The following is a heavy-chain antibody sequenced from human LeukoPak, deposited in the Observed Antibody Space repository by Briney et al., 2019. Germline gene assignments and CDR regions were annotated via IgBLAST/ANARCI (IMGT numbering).Heavy chain of an antibody. D-gene: IGHD3-22*01. CDR3: AIYYFHGQVVIVVAPTPDWYLDL. CDR1: SDSITISSYY. CDR2: IYYTATT. Sequence: ESLSLTCTVSSDSITISSYYWAWARQPPGKGLERVESIYYTATTYYNTSLKSRFLTSINTSKKQFSLKLSSVSAADTAVYYCAIYYFHGQVVIVVAPTPDWYLDLWGRGTLVTVSS. V-gene: IGHV4-39*01. J-gene: IGHJ2*01.